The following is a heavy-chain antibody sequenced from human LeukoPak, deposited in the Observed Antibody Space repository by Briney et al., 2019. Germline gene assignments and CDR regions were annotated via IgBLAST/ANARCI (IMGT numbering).Heavy chain of an antibody. V-gene: IGHV1-69*04. CDR1: GGTFSSYA. D-gene: IGHD3-22*01. CDR2: IISILGIA. Sequence: SVKVSCEASGGTFSSYAISWVRQAPGQGLEWMGRIISILGIANYAQKFQGRVTITADKSTSTAYMELSSLRSEDTAVYYCARGHYYDSSAGFDPWGQGTLVTVSS. J-gene: IGHJ5*02. CDR3: ARGHYYDSSAGFDP.